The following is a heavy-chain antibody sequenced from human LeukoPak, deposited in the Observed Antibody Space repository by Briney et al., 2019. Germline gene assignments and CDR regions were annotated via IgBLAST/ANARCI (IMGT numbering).Heavy chain of an antibody. CDR1: GGSISSGSYY. J-gene: IGHJ4*02. D-gene: IGHD5-12*01. V-gene: IGHV4-61*02. CDR3: ARRYSGYSNLFGY. Sequence: SETLSLTCTVSGGSISSGSYYWSWIRQPAGKGLEWIGRIYTSGSTNYNPSLKSRVTISVDTSKNQFSLKLSSVTAADTAVYYCARRYSGYSNLFGYWGQGTLVTVSS. CDR2: IYTSGST.